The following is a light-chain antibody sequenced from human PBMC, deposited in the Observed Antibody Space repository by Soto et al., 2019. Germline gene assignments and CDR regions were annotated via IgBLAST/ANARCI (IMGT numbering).Light chain of an antibody. Sequence: IVLTQSPATLSVSPGETVTLSCRASENINTYLAWYQQKPGQAPKLLIYDASNRATGIPARFSASGSGTDFTLTISSLEPEDFAVYYCQHRYNWPLTFGGGTKVEIK. J-gene: IGKJ4*01. CDR1: ENINTY. V-gene: IGKV3-11*01. CDR3: QHRYNWPLT. CDR2: DAS.